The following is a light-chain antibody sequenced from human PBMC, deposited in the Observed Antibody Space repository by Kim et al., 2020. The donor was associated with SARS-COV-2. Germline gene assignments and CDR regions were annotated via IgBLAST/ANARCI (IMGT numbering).Light chain of an antibody. CDR2: AAS. V-gene: IGKV3-20*01. CDR3: QQYGSLPWT. Sequence: LAPEERATLSCRASQSVGSNYLSWFQQKPGLAPRLLIYAASSRATGIPDRFSGSGSGTDFTLTISRLEPEDFAIYYCQQYGSLPWTFGQGTKLEI. J-gene: IGKJ1*01. CDR1: QSVGSNY.